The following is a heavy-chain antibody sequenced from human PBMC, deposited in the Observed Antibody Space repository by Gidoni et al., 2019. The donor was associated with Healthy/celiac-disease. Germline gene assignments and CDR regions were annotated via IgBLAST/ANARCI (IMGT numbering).Heavy chain of an antibody. V-gene: IGHV3-30*04. D-gene: IGHD3-3*01. CDR1: GFPFSSYA. Sequence: QVQLVESGGGVVQPGRSLRLPCAASGFPFSSYALPWVRQAPGKGLEGVAVISDDGSNKYYADSVKGRFTISRDNSKNTLYLQMNSLRAEDTAVYYCARDLRFLEWLHHYYYYGMDVWGQGTTVTVSS. J-gene: IGHJ6*02. CDR2: ISDDGSNK. CDR3: ARDLRFLEWLHHYYYYGMDV.